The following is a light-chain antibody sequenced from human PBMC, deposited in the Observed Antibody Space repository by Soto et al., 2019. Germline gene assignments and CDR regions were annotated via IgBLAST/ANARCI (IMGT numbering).Light chain of an antibody. Sequence: DIQMPQSPSSLSASVGDRVTITCRASQSISSYLNWYQQKPGKAPKLLIYAASSLQSGVPSRFSGSGSGTAFTLTISSLQPEDFATYDCQQSYSTPPTFGQGTKLEIK. CDR3: QQSYSTPPT. V-gene: IGKV1-39*01. CDR1: QSISSY. J-gene: IGKJ2*01. CDR2: AAS.